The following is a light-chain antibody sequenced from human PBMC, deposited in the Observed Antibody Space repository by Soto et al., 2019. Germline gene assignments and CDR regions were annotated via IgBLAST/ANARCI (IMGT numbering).Light chain of an antibody. V-gene: IGKV3-20*01. Sequence: DIVLTQSPVTLSLSPGESATLSCRASQSLRSSYLAWYQQKPGQTPRLLMYDASNRVTGFPDRLSGSVSGTDFTLTISRLEPEDFGVYYCHCQQFDNSPLYTFGQGTKLEIK. CDR2: DAS. J-gene: IGKJ2*01. CDR3: QQFDNSPLYT. CDR1: QSLRSSY.